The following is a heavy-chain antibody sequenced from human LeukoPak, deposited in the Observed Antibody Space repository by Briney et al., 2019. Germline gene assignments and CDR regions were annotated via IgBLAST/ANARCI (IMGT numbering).Heavy chain of an antibody. CDR2: ITSVSSYK. D-gene: IGHD2-2*01. Sequence: GGSLRLSCKASGFTFSNYAMNRVRQAPGKGLEWVSSITSVSSYKYYADSVKGRFTISRDNAKNSLFLQMNSLRAEDTAIYYCARDPTADDYWGQGTLVTVSS. CDR3: ARDPTADDY. J-gene: IGHJ4*02. V-gene: IGHV3-21*01. CDR1: GFTFSNYA.